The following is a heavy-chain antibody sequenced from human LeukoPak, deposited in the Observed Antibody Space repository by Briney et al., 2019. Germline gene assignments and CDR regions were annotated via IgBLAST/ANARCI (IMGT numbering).Heavy chain of an antibody. V-gene: IGHV3-30*01. D-gene: IGHD6-13*01. Sequence: GSLRLSCAASGFTFSSYAMHWVRQAPGKGLEWVAVISYDGSNKYYADSVKGRFTISRDNSKNTLYLQMNSLRAEDTAVYYCARETAAAGTFYFDYWGQGTLVTVSS. CDR1: GFTFSSYA. J-gene: IGHJ4*02. CDR3: ARETAAAGTFYFDY. CDR2: ISYDGSNK.